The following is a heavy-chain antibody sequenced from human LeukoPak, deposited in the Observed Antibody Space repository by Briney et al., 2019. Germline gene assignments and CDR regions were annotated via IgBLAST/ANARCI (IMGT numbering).Heavy chain of an antibody. V-gene: IGHV4-61*02. CDR2: IYTSGST. J-gene: IGHJ5*02. D-gene: IGHD2-2*01. CDR1: GGSISSGSYY. Sequence: SETLSLTCTVSGGSISSGSYYWSWIRQPAGKGLECIGRIYTSGSTNYNPSLKSRVTISVDTSKNQFSLKLSSVTAADTAVYYCARVGCSSTSCYDNWFDPWGQGTLLTVSS. CDR3: ARVGCSSTSCYDNWFDP.